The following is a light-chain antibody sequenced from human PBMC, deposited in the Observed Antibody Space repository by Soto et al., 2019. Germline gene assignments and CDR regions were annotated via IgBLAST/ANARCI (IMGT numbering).Light chain of an antibody. J-gene: IGKJ1*01. CDR3: PQYGSSPWT. CDR2: GAS. V-gene: IGKV3-20*01. CDR1: QSVSSSY. Sequence: EIVLTQSPGTLSLSPGERGAGSCRASQSVSSSYLAVYQQKPGQAPRLLIYGASSRATGIPDRFSRSGSGTDFTLTISRLQPEDLAVYYCPQYGSSPWTFGQGPKV.